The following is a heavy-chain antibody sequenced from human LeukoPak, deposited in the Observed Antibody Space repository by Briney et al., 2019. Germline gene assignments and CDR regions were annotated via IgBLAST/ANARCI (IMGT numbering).Heavy chain of an antibody. CDR2: ISESGCDK. Sequence: GGSLRLSCAASGFTLSSYEMHWVRQAPGKGLEWVSYISESGCDKYYADSVRGRFTISRDNAKTLLYLQMNSLRADDAAVYYCARDESSTRYNCFDPWGQGPLVTVSS. CDR3: ARDESSTRYNCFDP. V-gene: IGHV3-48*03. J-gene: IGHJ5*02. CDR1: GFTLSSYE. D-gene: IGHD2-2*01.